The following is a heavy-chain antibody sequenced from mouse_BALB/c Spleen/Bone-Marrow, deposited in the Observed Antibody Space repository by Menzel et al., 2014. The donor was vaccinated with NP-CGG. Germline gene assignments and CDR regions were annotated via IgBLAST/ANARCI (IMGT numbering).Heavy chain of an antibody. J-gene: IGHJ2*01. Sequence: VQLQQSGPELMKPGASVRISCKASNYTFTTYYIYWVKQRPGQGLEWIGWIYPGNVNTKYNEKFKAKATLTADKSSSTAYMQLSSLTSEDSAVYFCARSRYGSYYGYWGQGTPLTVSS. CDR1: NYTFTTYY. CDR2: IYPGNVNT. D-gene: IGHD1-1*01. V-gene: IGHV1S56*01. CDR3: ARSRYGSYYGY.